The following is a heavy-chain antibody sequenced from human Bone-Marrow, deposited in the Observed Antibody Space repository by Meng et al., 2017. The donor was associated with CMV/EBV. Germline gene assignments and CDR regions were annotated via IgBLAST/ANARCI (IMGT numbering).Heavy chain of an antibody. CDR1: GYTFTSYG. D-gene: IGHD3-3*01. V-gene: IGHV1-18*01. CDR3: ARGSYDFWSGYSLGLGDY. J-gene: IGHJ4*02. Sequence: ASVKVSCKASGYTFTSYGISWVRQAPGQGLEWMGWISAYSGNTNYAQKLQGRVTMTTDTSTSTAYMELRSLRSDDTAVYYCARGSYDFWSGYSLGLGDYWGQGTLVTVSS. CDR2: ISAYSGNT.